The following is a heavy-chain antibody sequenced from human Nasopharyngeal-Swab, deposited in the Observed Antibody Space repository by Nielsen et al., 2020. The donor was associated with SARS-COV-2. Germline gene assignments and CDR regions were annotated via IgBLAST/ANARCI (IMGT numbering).Heavy chain of an antibody. Sequence: ASVKVSCKTSGYTFTGYYIHWVRQAPGQGLEWLGLIDPNNGATKYPQTFQGRVTITRDTSISTAYMELSSLRSDDTAVYYCATGSMLTFGGITGKFDYWGQGTLVIVSS. CDR2: IDPNNGAT. CDR3: ATGSMLTFGGITGKFDY. J-gene: IGHJ4*02. V-gene: IGHV1-2*02. D-gene: IGHD3-16*01. CDR1: GYTFTGYY.